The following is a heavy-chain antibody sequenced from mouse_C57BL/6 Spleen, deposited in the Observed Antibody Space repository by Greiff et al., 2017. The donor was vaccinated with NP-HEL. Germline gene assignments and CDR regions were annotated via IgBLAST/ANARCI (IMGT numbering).Heavy chain of an antibody. J-gene: IGHJ2*01. V-gene: IGHV1-53*01. CDR2: INPSNGGT. Sequence: QVQLQQSGTELVKPGASVKLSCKASGYTFTSYWMHWVKQRPGQGLEWIGNINPSNGGTNYNEKFKSKATLTVDKSSSTAYMQLSSLTSEDSAVYYCARGDSTVDYFDYWGQGTTLTVSS. CDR3: ARGDSTVDYFDY. D-gene: IGHD4-1*02. CDR1: GYTFTSYW.